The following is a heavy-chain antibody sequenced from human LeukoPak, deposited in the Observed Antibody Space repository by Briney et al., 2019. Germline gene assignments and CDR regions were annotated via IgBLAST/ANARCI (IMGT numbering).Heavy chain of an antibody. CDR3: AREGSAAGWDYFDY. V-gene: IGHV4-4*07. CDR1: SGSISSYC. J-gene: IGHJ4*02. D-gene: IGHD6-13*01. Sequence: SETLSLTCTVSSGSISSYCWNWIRQPAGRGLEWIGRIYTGGNTNSNPSLKSRVTMSVDTSKNQFSLKLNSLTTADTAVYYCAREGSAAGWDYFDYWGQGTLVTVSS. CDR2: IYTGGNT.